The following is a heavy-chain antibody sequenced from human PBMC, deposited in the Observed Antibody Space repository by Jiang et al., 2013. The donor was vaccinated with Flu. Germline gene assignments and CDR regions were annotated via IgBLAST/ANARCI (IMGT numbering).Heavy chain of an antibody. J-gene: IGHJ4*02. CDR3: ARDGGDYGGFDY. CDR2: SGGST. Sequence: SGGSTYYADSVKGRFTISRHNSKNTLYLQMNSLRAEDTAVYYCARDGGDYGGFDYWGQGTLVTVSS. D-gene: IGHD4-17*01. V-gene: IGHV3-53*04.